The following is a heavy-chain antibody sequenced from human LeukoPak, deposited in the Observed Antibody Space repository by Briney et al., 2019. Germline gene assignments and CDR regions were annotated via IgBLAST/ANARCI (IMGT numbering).Heavy chain of an antibody. V-gene: IGHV4-59*08. CDR1: GGSISNYY. J-gene: IGHJ4*02. CDR2: IYYSGST. Sequence: PSETLSLTCTVSGGSISNYYWSWIRQPPGKGLEWIGHIYYSGSTNYNPSLKSRVTISVDTSKNQFSLKLSSVTAADTAVYYCAGGGSYLRCYFDHWGQGTLVTVSS. D-gene: IGHD1-26*01. CDR3: AGGGSYLRCYFDH.